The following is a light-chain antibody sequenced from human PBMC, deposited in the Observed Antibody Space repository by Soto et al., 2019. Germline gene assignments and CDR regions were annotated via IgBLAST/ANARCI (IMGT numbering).Light chain of an antibody. Sequence: QPVLTQPASVSGSPGQSITISCTGTGSDVGGYNYASWYQQHPGKAPKVMIYDVSNRPSGVSNRFSGSKSGNTASLTISGLQAEDEADYYCSSYTSASTPLVFGGGTKVTVL. J-gene: IGLJ2*01. CDR1: GSDVGGYNY. CDR2: DVS. V-gene: IGLV2-14*01. CDR3: SSYTSASTPLV.